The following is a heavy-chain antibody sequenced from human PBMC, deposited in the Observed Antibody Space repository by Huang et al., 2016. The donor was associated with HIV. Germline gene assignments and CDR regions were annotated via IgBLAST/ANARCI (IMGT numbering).Heavy chain of an antibody. CDR1: GFTFSSYA. CDR2: MTERGSSS. CDR3: AKADSGAAAGSLVDY. Sequence: EVQLLESGGGLVQPGGSLRLFCAASGFTFSSYAMSWVGQAPGKVLKWVSSMTERGSSSYYADSVRGRFTIARDNAKNTLYLQMNSLRAEDTAIYYCAKADSGAAAGSLVDYWGQGTLVTVSS. V-gene: IGHV3-23*01. J-gene: IGHJ4*02. D-gene: IGHD6-13*01.